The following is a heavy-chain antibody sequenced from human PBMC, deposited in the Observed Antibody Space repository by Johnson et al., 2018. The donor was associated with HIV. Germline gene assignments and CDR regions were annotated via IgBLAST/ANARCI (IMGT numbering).Heavy chain of an antibody. CDR1: VFTFDDFG. V-gene: IGHV3-20*04. D-gene: IGHD1-26*01. J-gene: IGHJ3*01. CDR3: ARRDSGSLSFDL. Sequence: VQLVESGGGVVRPGGSLRLSCAASVFTFDDFGMTWIRQAPGKGLEWVSGITWNGGGIGYADSVRGRFTISRDNAKNSLYLQVNSLRAEDTALYYCARRDSGSLSFDLWGQGTMVTVSS. CDR2: ITWNGGGI.